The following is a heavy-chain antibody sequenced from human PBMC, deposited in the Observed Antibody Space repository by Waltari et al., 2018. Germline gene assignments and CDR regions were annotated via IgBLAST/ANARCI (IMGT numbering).Heavy chain of an antibody. CDR1: GFSFSNFA. J-gene: IGHJ5*02. Sequence: DVQLLESGGGLIQAGESLRLSCAASGFSFSNFAMSWVRQAPGKGLGWVAGLSAASSSIYDADSVKGRFTISRDNSKNTLSLQMNSLRPEHTALYFWAKDRGDWNYDFNHWGQGTLVTVSA. D-gene: IGHD1-7*01. V-gene: IGHV3-23*01. CDR3: AKDRGDWNYDFNH. CDR2: LSAASSSI.